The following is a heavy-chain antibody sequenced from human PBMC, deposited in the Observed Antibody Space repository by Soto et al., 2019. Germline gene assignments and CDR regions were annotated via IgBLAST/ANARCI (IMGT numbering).Heavy chain of an antibody. CDR2: IIPIFGTA. Sequence: QVQLVQSGAEVKKPGSSVKVSCKASGGTFGSYAISWVRQAPGQGLEWMGGIIPIFGTANYAQKFQGRVTITADKSTSTAYMELSSLRSEDTAVYYCARSGDTAMVTAYFDYWGQGTLVTVSS. V-gene: IGHV1-69*06. CDR3: ARSGDTAMVTAYFDY. D-gene: IGHD5-18*01. CDR1: GGTFGSYA. J-gene: IGHJ4*02.